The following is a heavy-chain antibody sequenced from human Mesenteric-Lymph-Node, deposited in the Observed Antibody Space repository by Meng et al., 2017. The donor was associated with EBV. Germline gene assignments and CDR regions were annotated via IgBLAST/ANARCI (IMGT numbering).Heavy chain of an antibody. CDR1: VSFLNCSFS. J-gene: IGHJ4*02. V-gene: IGHV4-4*02. Sequence: QVQLHDSGPGLLKPSGTLSLHCPVSVSFLNCSFSWSWVHQPPGKGLEWIGDIHHSGATNYNPSLKSRVTISVDRSNNQFSLNLTSMTAADTAVYYCARRGIAEGFAFWGQGTLVTVSS. CDR3: ARRGIAEGFAF. CDR2: IHHSGAT.